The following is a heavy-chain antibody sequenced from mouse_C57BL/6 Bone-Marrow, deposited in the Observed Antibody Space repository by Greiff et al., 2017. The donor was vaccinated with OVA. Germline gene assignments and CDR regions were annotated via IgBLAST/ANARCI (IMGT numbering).Heavy chain of an antibody. J-gene: IGHJ4*01. CDR3: ASGGDGYYYAMDY. CDR1: GYSITSGYY. D-gene: IGHD2-3*01. Sequence: EVQLQQSGPGLVKPSQSLSLTCSVTGYSITSGYYWNWIRQFPGNKLEWMGYISYDGSNNYNPSLKNRISITRDTSKNQFFLKLNSVTTEDTATYYCASGGDGYYYAMDYWGQGTSVTVSS. CDR2: ISYDGSN. V-gene: IGHV3-6*01.